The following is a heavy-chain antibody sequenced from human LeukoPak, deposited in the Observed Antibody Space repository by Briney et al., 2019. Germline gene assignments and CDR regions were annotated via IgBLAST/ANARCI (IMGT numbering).Heavy chain of an antibody. CDR3: ARPRDYGGWFDP. V-gene: IGHV4-59*01. CDR2: IYHSRTT. CDR1: GASISNYF. D-gene: IGHD4-23*01. J-gene: IGHJ5*02. Sequence: SETLSLTCTVSGASISNYFWSWIRQPPGKGLDWIGYIYHSRTTGYNPSLKGRVTISVDTSKNQLSLTLSPVTAADTAVYYCARPRDYGGWFDPWGQGTLVTVSS.